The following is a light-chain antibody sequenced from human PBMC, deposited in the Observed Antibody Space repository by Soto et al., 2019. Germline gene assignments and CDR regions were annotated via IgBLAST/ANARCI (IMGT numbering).Light chain of an antibody. J-gene: IGKJ1*01. CDR3: QQCGSSPIT. Sequence: EIVLTQSPGTLSLPPGERATLSCRASQSVSSSYLAWYQQKPGQAPRLLIYGASSRATGIPDRFSGSGSGTDFTLTISRLEPEDFAVYYCQQCGSSPITFGQGTKVDIK. CDR2: GAS. CDR1: QSVSSSY. V-gene: IGKV3-20*01.